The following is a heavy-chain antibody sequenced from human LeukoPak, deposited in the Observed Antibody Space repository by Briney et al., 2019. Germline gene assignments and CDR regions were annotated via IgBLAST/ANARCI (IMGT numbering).Heavy chain of an antibody. CDR3: ARVDRGVILYYDYMDV. D-gene: IGHD3-10*01. V-gene: IGHV4-34*01. CDR2: INHSGST. CDR1: GGSFSGYF. Sequence: SETLSLTCAVYGGSFSGYFWSWIRQPPGKGLEWIGEINHSGSTNYNPSLKSRVTISVDTSKNQFSLKLSSVTAADTAVYYCARVDRGVILYYDYMDVWGKGTTVTVSS. J-gene: IGHJ6*03.